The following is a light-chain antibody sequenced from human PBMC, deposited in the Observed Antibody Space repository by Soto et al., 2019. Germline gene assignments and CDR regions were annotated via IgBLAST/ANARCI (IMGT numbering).Light chain of an antibody. J-gene: IGKJ1*01. CDR3: QQRSIWPVT. CDR1: QSVSSY. CDR2: DAS. Sequence: EIVLTQSPATLSLSPGEGATLSCRASQSVSSYLAWYQQKPGQAPRLLIYDASNRATGIPARFSGSGSGTDFTLIISSLEPEDFAVYYCQQRSIWPVTFGLGTKVQV. V-gene: IGKV3-11*01.